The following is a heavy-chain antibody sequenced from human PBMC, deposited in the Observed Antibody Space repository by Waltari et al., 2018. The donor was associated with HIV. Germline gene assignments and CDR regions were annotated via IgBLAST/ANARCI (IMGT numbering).Heavy chain of an antibody. Sequence: EVQLLESGGGLVQPGGSMRLSCKASGFNFRHFAMSWVRQAPGKEPEWVSALAGSGSTAAYADYVKGRFTISRDFSNNTLFLQMNNLRAEDTAVYFCAKSMRDLRPSAFDVWGQGTMVAISS. CDR3: AKSMRDLRPSAFDV. J-gene: IGHJ3*01. CDR1: GFNFRHFA. V-gene: IGHV3-23*01. CDR2: LAGSGSTA. D-gene: IGHD2-8*01.